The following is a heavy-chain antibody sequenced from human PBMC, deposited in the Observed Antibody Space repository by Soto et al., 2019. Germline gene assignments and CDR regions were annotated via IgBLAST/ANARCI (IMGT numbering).Heavy chain of an antibody. CDR3: ARSQTTVTHFDY. D-gene: IGHD4-17*01. V-gene: IGHV1-46*01. J-gene: IGHJ4*02. CDR2: IYPSGGSP. CDR1: GYTFISYD. Sequence: VKVSCKASGYTFISYDLHWVRQAPGQGLEWMGIIYPSGGSPSYAQKFQGRVIMTRDTSTSTVDMELSSLRSEDTAVYYCARSQTTVTHFDYWGQGTLVTVYS.